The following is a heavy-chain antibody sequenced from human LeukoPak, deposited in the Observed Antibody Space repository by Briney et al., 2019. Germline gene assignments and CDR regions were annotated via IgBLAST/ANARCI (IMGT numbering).Heavy chain of an antibody. D-gene: IGHD2/OR15-2a*01. J-gene: IGHJ4*02. CDR1: GYSDSSGFH. CDR2: IHQSGPS. Sequence: PSETLSLTCTVSGYSDSSGFHWGWIRQPPGKGLEWNASIHQSGPSYYNSSLKGRATISIDTSRNQFSLSLTSVTAADTAVYYCGHYGNIGLPFDYWGQGTLVTVSS. CDR3: GHYGNIGLPFDY. V-gene: IGHV4-38-2*02.